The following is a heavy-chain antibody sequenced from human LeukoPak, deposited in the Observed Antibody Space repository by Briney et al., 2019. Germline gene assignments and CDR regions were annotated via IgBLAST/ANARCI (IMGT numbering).Heavy chain of an antibody. D-gene: IGHD6-13*01. V-gene: IGHV3-30*04. CDR3: ATDSSPDY. CDR2: ISYDGSNK. CDR1: GFTFSSYT. Sequence: GGSLRLSCAASGFTFSSYTMHWVRQAPGKGLEWVALISYDGSNKYYADSVKGRFTISRDNSRNTLYLQMNSLRAEDTALYYCATDSSPDYWGQGTQVTVSS. J-gene: IGHJ4*02.